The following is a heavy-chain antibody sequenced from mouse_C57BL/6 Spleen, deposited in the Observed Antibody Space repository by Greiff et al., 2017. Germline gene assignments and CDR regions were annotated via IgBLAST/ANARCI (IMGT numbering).Heavy chain of an antibody. Sequence: DVKLQASGPGLVKPSQSLSLTCSVTGYSITSGYYWNWLRQFPGNNLEWMGFISYDGSNNYNPSLKNRISITRDTSKNQFFLKLNSVTTEDTATYDCARDGTHYWYFDVWGTGTTVTVSS. V-gene: IGHV3-6*01. CDR1: GYSITSGYY. D-gene: IGHD1-1*01. CDR3: ARDGTHYWYFDV. CDR2: ISYDGSN. J-gene: IGHJ1*03.